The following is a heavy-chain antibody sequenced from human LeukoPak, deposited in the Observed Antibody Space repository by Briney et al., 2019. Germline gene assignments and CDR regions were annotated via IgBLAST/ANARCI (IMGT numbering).Heavy chain of an antibody. Sequence: GGSLRLSCAASGFTFCRHGMHWVRQAPGKGLEWVAVIGDTGRAKYYADSVEGRFTASRDNSKNTLYLEMNSLRYDDTALYYCAREGIAVAGTSDAFDIWGQGTMVTVSS. V-gene: IGHV3-30*03. CDR2: IGDTGRAK. J-gene: IGHJ3*02. D-gene: IGHD6-19*01. CDR1: GFTFCRHG. CDR3: AREGIAVAGTSDAFDI.